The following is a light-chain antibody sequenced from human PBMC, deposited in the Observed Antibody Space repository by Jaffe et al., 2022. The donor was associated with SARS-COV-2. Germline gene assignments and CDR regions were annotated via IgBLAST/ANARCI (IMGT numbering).Light chain of an antibody. V-gene: IGLV2-14*01. J-gene: IGLJ3*02. CDR3: NSYTSSSTWV. Sequence: QSALTQPASVSGSPGQSITISCTGSSSDIGGYNYVSWFQQHPGKAPKLMIYDVSNRPSGVSNRFSGSKSADTASLTISGLQAEDEADYYCNSYTSSSTWVFGGGTKLTVL. CDR2: DVS. CDR1: SSDIGGYNY.